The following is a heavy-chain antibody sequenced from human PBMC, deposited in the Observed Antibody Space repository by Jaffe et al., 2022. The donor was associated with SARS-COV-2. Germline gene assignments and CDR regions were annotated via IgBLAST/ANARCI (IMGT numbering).Heavy chain of an antibody. CDR3: AKDIWGLKGMTTYGMDV. CDR2: ISWNSGSI. J-gene: IGHJ6*02. CDR1: GFTFDDYA. Sequence: EVQLVESGGGLVQPGRSLRLSCAASGFTFDDYAMHWVRQAPGKGLEWVSGISWNSGSIGYADSVKGRFTISRDNAKNSLYLQMNSLRAEDTALYYCAKDIWGLKGMTTYGMDVWGQGTTVTVSS. D-gene: IGHD4-17*01. V-gene: IGHV3-9*01.